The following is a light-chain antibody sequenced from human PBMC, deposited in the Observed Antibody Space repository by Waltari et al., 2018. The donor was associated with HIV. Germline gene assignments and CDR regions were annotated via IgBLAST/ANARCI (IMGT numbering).Light chain of an antibody. CDR3: GSYAGSVV. CDR1: SSDVGCYNL. V-gene: IGLV2-23*02. Sequence: QSALTQPASVSGSPGQSITISCTGTSSDVGCYNLVSWYQQHPAKAPEIMIYEVSKRPSGVSNRFSGSKSGNTASLTISGFQAEDEADYYCGSYAGSVVFGGGTELTVL. CDR2: EVS. J-gene: IGLJ2*01.